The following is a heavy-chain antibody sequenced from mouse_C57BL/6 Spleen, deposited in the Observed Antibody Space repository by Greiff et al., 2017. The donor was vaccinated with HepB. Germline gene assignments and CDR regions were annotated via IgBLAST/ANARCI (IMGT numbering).Heavy chain of an antibody. V-gene: IGHV1-69*01. D-gene: IGHD1-1*01. CDR1: GYTFTSYW. CDR2: IDPSDSYT. CDR3: ARPIYYYASSLWYFDV. J-gene: IGHJ1*03. Sequence: VQLQQPGAELVMPGASVKLSCKASGYTFTSYWMHWVKQRPGQGLEWIGEIDPSDSYTNYNQKFKGKSTLTVDKSSSTAYMQLSSLTSEDSAVYYCARPIYYYASSLWYFDVWGTGTTVTVSS.